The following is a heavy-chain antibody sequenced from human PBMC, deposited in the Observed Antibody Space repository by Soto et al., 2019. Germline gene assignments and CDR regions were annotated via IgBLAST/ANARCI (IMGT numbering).Heavy chain of an antibody. D-gene: IGHD2-2*01. CDR2: IIPIFGTE. CDR1: GGTFSSHS. J-gene: IGHJ6*02. Sequence: QVQLVQSGAEVKKPGSSVKVSCKVSGGTFSSHSINWVRQAPGQGPEWMGGIIPIFGTENYAQKFQGRVTSNADESTSTAYMELSSLTSEDTALYYCSTSVYCSTTRCYYYYGLDVWGQGTTVIVSS. V-gene: IGHV1-69*01. CDR3: STSVYCSTTRCYYYYGLDV.